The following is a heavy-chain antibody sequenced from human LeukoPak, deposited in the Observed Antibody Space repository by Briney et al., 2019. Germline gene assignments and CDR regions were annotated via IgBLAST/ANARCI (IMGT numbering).Heavy chain of an antibody. V-gene: IGHV3-30*02. CDR3: AKDSAAAGEFDY. CDR2: IRYDGSNK. Sequence: GGSLRLTCTASGCTFSSYGMHWVRQAPGKGLEWVAFIRYDGSNKYYADSVKGRLTISRDNSKNTLYLQMNSLRAEDTAVYYCAKDSAAAGEFDYWGEGTLVTVSS. CDR1: GCTFSSYG. J-gene: IGHJ4*02. D-gene: IGHD6-13*01.